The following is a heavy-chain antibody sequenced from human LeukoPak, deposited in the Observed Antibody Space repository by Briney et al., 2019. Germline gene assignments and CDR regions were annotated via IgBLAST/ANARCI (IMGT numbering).Heavy chain of an antibody. CDR1: GFTFSSYA. J-gene: IGHJ4*02. D-gene: IGHD6-13*01. CDR3: AKDPYSSSWYPDY. CDR2: ISGSGDTT. Sequence: GGSLRLSCAASGFTFSSYAMSWVRQAPGKGLEWVSAISGSGDTTDFADSVKGRFTISRDNSKNTLYRQMNSLRAEDTAVYYCAKDPYSSSWYPDYWGQGTLVTVSS. V-gene: IGHV3-23*01.